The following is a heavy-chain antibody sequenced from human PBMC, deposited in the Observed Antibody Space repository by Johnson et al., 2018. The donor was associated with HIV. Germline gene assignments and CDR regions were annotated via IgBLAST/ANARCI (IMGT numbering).Heavy chain of an antibody. V-gene: IGHV3-53*05. CDR3: ARGAGEAYGGNFRDAFDI. CDR2: IHSGGST. CDR1: GLSVSINY. Sequence: VQLVETGGGLIQPGGSLRLSCAVSGLSVSINYITRVRQAPGKGLEWVSVIHSGGSTYYADSVEGRFTISRDNSKNTLYLQMDGLRPEDTAVYYWARGAGEAYGGNFRDAFDIWGQGTMVTVSS. D-gene: IGHD4-23*01. J-gene: IGHJ3*02.